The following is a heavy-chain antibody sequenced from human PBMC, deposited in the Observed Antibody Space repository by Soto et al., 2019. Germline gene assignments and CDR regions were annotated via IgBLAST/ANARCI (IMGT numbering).Heavy chain of an antibody. CDR3: ATVAMPSPKVFDY. Sequence: PSETLSLTCTAPAGSTTADYSGRIRQSPGKGREWIGYIYFTGYTNYNPSPKKRATISVTPSKSQFPLSLHSVPAADTAVYYCATVAMPSPKVFDYWGQGTLGTLS. CDR1: AGSTTADY. D-gene: IGHD2-15*01. V-gene: IGHV4-59*03. CDR2: IYFTGYT. J-gene: IGHJ4*02.